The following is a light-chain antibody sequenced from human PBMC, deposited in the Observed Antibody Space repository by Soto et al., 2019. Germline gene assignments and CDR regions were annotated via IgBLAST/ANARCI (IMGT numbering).Light chain of an antibody. CDR1: QSVDGY. CDR3: QQYHKWPPIT. J-gene: IGKJ5*01. V-gene: IGKV3-15*01. Sequence: EVVMTQSPATLSVSLGESATLSCRASQSVDGYLAWYQQKPGQAPRLLIYGASTRATGVTARFRGGGSGTEFTPTIRSPQSEDSAVYYCQQYHKWPPITFGQGTRLEIK. CDR2: GAS.